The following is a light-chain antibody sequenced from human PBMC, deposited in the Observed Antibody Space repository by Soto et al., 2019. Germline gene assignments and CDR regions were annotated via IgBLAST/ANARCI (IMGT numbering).Light chain of an antibody. V-gene: IGKV1-5*03. CDR2: KAS. CDR1: QSISSW. CDR3: QQYNNYYT. Sequence: DIQMTQSPSTLSASVGDRVTITCRASQSISSWLAWYQQKPGKAPKLLIYKASSLKSGVPSRFSGSGSGTEFTLTINSLQTDDFATYYCQQYNNYYTFGQGTKLEIK. J-gene: IGKJ2*01.